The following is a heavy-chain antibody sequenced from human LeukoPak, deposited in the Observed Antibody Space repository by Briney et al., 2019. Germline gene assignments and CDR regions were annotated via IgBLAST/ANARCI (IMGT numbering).Heavy chain of an antibody. CDR2: IYTSGST. V-gene: IGHV4-4*07. D-gene: IGHD5-18*01. CDR1: GGSISSYY. CDR3: ARGGYSYYYFDY. J-gene: IGHJ4*02. Sequence: SETLSLTCTVSGGSISSYYWSWIRQPAGKGLEWIGRIYTSGSTYYNPSLKSRVTISVDTSKNQFSLKLSSVTAADTAVYYCARGGYSYYYFDYWGQGTLVTVSS.